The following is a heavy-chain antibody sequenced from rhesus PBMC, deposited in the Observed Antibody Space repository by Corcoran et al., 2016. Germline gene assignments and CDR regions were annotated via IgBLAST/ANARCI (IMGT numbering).Heavy chain of an antibody. Sequence: QVQLQESGPGLVKPSETLSLTCAVSGGSFSGYYWVWIRQPPGTGLEWLGYISGSSGSTDENTCLKSRVTISTETSKNQFSLKLSSVTAADTAVDYWAREGGSYYYNYGLDSWGQGVVVTVSS. J-gene: IGHJ6*01. CDR2: ISGSSGST. V-gene: IGHV4-165*01. CDR1: GGSFSGYY. D-gene: IGHD3-16*01. CDR3: AREGGSYYYNYGLDS.